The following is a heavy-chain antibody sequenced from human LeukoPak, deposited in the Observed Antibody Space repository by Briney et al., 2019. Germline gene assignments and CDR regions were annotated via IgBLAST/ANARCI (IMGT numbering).Heavy chain of an antibody. CDR1: GGSISSSSYY. V-gene: IGHV4-39*07. J-gene: IGHJ4*02. Sequence: SEALSLTCTVSGGSISSSSYYWGWIRQPPGKGLEWIGRIYYSGSTYYNPSLKSRVTISVDTSKNQFSLKLSSVTAADTAVYYCARLLGATIFYFDYWGQGTLVTVSS. D-gene: IGHD1-26*01. CDR2: IYYSGST. CDR3: ARLLGATIFYFDY.